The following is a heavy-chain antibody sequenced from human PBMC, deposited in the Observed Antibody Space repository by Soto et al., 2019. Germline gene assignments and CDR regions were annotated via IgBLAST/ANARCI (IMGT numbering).Heavy chain of an antibody. V-gene: IGHV3-7*01. D-gene: IGHD3-3*01. CDR2: IKQEGSEK. CDR3: ARDKSYYDFWSGSYR. J-gene: IGHJ4*02. Sequence: EVQLVESGGGLVQPGGSLRLSCAASGFTFSSYWMSWVRQAPGKGLEWVANIKQEGSEKYYVDSVKGRFTISRDNAKNSLYLQMNSMRAEDTAVYYCARDKSYYDFWSGSYRGGQGTLVNVSS. CDR1: GFTFSSYW.